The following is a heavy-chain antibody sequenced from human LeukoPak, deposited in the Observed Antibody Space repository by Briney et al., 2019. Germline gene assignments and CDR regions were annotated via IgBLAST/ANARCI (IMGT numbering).Heavy chain of an antibody. J-gene: IGHJ4*02. V-gene: IGHV4-61*01. CDR1: GGSVSSGSYY. D-gene: IGHD3-22*01. CDR2: IYYSGST. CDR3: ARWYYDSSGYPDY. Sequence: SETLSLTCTVSGGSVSSGSYYWSWIRQPPGKGLEWIGFIYYSGSTNYNPSLKSRVTISVDTSKNQFSLKLSSVTAADTAVYYCARWYYDSSGYPDYWGQGTLVTVSS.